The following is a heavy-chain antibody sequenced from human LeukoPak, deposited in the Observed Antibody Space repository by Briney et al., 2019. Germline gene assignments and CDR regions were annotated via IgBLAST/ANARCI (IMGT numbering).Heavy chain of an antibody. J-gene: IGHJ4*02. CDR3: ARALGYSSGWDYFDY. CDR1: GFTFSDYY. D-gene: IGHD6-25*01. V-gene: IGHV3-11*05. CDR2: ISSTGTYT. Sequence: PGGSLRLSCAASGFTFSDYYMSWIRQAPGKGLEWVSHISSTGTYTNHADSVKGRFTISRDNAKSLLYLQMNSLRAEDTAVYFCARALGYSSGWDYFDYWGQGTLVTVSS.